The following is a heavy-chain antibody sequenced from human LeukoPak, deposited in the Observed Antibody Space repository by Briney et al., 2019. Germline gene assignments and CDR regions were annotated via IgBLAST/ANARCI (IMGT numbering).Heavy chain of an antibody. J-gene: IGHJ4*02. D-gene: IGHD6-19*01. Sequence: PGGSLRLSCSASGFNFSVYTMNWVRQAPGKGLEWVSSINHNHKYIYNADSVKGRFTISRDNAKNSLYLQMNSLRAEDTAVYYCAKPPREWLVPGLSDYWGQGTLVTVSS. CDR1: GFNFSVYT. V-gene: IGHV3-21*04. CDR3: AKPPREWLVPGLSDY. CDR2: INHNHKYI.